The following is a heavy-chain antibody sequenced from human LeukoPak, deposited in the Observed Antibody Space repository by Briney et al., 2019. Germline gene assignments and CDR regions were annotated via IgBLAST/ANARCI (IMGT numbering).Heavy chain of an antibody. Sequence: KPGGSLRLSCAASGFTFSSYSMNWVRQAPGKGLEWVSSISSSSSYIYYADSVKGRFTISRDNAKNSLYLQMNSLRAEDTAVYYCARMLGVAVAADYWGQGTLVTVSS. V-gene: IGHV3-21*01. CDR1: GFTFSSYS. CDR2: ISSSSSYI. CDR3: ARMLGVAVAADY. D-gene: IGHD6-19*01. J-gene: IGHJ4*02.